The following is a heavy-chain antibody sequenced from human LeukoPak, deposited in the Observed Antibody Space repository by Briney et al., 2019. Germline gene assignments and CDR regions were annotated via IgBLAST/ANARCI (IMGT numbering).Heavy chain of an antibody. J-gene: IGHJ4*02. CDR2: IYYSGST. Sequence: SETLSLTCTVSGGSLSSYYWSWIRQPPGKGLEWIGYIYYSGSTNYNPSLKSRVTISVDTSKNQFSLKLSSVTAADTAVYYCARSIAAAGFDYWGQGTLVTVSS. CDR3: ARSIAAAGFDY. D-gene: IGHD6-13*01. V-gene: IGHV4-59*08. CDR1: GGSLSSYY.